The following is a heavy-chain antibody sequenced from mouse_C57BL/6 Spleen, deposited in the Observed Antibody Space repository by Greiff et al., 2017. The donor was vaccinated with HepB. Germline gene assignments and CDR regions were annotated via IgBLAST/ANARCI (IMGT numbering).Heavy chain of an antibody. Sequence: QVQLQQPGAELVKPGASVKMSCKASGYTFTSYWITWVKQRPGQGLEWIGDIYPSSGSTNYNEKFKSKATLTVDTSSSTAYMQLSSLTSEDSAVYYCARRSDSSGYGFAYWGQGTLVTVSA. CDR3: ARRSDSSGYGFAY. CDR1: GYTFTSYW. CDR2: IYPSSGST. D-gene: IGHD3-2*02. V-gene: IGHV1-55*01. J-gene: IGHJ3*01.